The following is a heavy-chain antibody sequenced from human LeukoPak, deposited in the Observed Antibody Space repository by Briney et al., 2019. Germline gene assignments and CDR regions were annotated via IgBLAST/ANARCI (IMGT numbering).Heavy chain of an antibody. V-gene: IGHV1-69*04. CDR3: ARTIPTYYYSSGLIDY. D-gene: IGHD3-22*01. CDR2: IIPILGIA. CDR1: GGTFSSYA. J-gene: IGHJ4*02. Sequence: GASVKVSCKASGGTFSSYAISWVRQAPGQGLEWMGRIIPILGIANYAQKFQGRVTITADKSTSTAYMELSSLRSEDTAVYYCARTIPTYYYSSGLIDYWGQGTLVTVSS.